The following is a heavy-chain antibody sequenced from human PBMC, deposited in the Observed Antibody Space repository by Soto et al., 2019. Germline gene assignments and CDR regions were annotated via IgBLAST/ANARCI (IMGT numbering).Heavy chain of an antibody. CDR3: ARDRSAVDTAMNFDY. Sequence: QVQLVESGGGVVQPGRSLRLSCAASGFTFSSYGMHWVRQAPGKGLEWVAVIWYDGSNKNYADSVKGRFTISRDNSKNTLYLQMNSLRAEDTAVYYCARDRSAVDTAMNFDYWGQGSLVTVSS. V-gene: IGHV3-33*01. CDR2: IWYDGSNK. CDR1: GFTFSSYG. J-gene: IGHJ4*02. D-gene: IGHD5-18*01.